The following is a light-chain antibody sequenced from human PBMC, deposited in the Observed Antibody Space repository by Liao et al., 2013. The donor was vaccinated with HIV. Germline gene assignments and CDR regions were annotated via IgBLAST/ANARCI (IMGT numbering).Light chain of an antibody. Sequence: SYELTQPPSVSVSPGQTARITCSGDKLGDKYVSWYQQKSGQSPVLVIYQDSKRPSGIPERFSGSNSGNTATLTISETQAMDEADYYCQAWDSTTTAYVFGPGTKVTVL. V-gene: IGLV3-1*01. J-gene: IGLJ1*01. CDR2: QDS. CDR3: QAWDSTTTAYV. CDR1: KLGDKY.